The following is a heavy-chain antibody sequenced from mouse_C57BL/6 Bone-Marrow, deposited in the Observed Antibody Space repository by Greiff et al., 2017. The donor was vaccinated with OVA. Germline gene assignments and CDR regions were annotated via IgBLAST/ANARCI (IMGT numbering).Heavy chain of an antibody. V-gene: IGHV2-2*01. CDR1: GFSLTSYG. J-gene: IGHJ3*01. CDR2: IWSGGST. CDR3: ARTYMVTTGSWFAY. Sequence: VKLMESGPGLVQPSQSLSITCTVSGFSLTSYGVHWVRQSPGKGLEWLGVIWSGGSTDYNAAFISRLSISKDNSKSQVFFKMNSLQADDTAIYDCARTYMVTTGSWFAYWGQGTLVTVSA. D-gene: IGHD2-2*01.